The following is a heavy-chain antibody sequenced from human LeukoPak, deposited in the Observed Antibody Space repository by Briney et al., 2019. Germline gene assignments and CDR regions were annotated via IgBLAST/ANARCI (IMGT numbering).Heavy chain of an antibody. CDR1: GFNLGRFW. CDR2: ISSGGTYK. J-gene: IGHJ3*02. V-gene: IGHV3-21*01. D-gene: IGHD4-17*01. Sequence: GGSLRLSCAASGFNLGRFWMSWVRQAPGKGLEWVSSISSGGTYKYYADSVKGRFTISRDNAQNSLYLQMNSLRAEDSSVYYCARPTTVTTISADAFDIWGQGTMVTVSS. CDR3: ARPTTVTTISADAFDI.